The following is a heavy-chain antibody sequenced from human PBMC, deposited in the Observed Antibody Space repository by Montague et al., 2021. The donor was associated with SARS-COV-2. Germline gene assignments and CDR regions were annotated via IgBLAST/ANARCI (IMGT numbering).Heavy chain of an antibody. D-gene: IGHD2-2*01. CDR3: ASEDIVVVMGAFDI. CDR2: ISYDGSNK. Sequence: SLRLSCAASGFTFSSYAMHWVRQAPGKGLEWVAVISYDGSNKYYADSVKGRFTISRDNSKNTLYLQMNSLRAEDTAVYYCASEDIVVVMGAFDIWGQGTMVTASS. J-gene: IGHJ3*02. CDR1: GFTFSSYA. V-gene: IGHV3-30*04.